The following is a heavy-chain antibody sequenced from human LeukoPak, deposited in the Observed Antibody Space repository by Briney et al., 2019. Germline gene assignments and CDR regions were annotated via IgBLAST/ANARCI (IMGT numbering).Heavy chain of an antibody. CDR3: AKDACSGGSCYLDY. Sequence: GGSLRLSCAASGFTFSSYGMHWVRQAPGKGLEWVAVIWYDGSNKYYADSVKGRFTISRDNSKNTLYLQMNSLRAAGTAVYYCAKDACSGGSCYLDYWGQGTLVTVSS. CDR2: IWYDGSNK. CDR1: GFTFSSYG. V-gene: IGHV3-33*06. D-gene: IGHD2-15*01. J-gene: IGHJ4*02.